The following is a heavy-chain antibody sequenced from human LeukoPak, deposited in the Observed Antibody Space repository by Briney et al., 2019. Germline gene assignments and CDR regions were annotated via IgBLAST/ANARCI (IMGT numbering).Heavy chain of an antibody. Sequence: GGSLRLSRAASGFTFEDYGMHWVRQAPGKGLEWVAGIDWNSDHTGYGDSVKGRFTVSRDNVKKSLYLEMDSLRPGDTGFYYCVKGNRGALFGVVMGFDYWGQGTLVTVSS. J-gene: IGHJ4*02. V-gene: IGHV3-9*01. D-gene: IGHD3-3*01. CDR2: IDWNSDHT. CDR3: VKGNRGALFGVVMGFDY. CDR1: GFTFEDYG.